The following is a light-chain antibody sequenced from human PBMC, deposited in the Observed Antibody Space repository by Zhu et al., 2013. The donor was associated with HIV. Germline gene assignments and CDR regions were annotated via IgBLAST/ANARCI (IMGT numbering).Light chain of an antibody. V-gene: IGKV3-20*01. CDR2: GAS. Sequence: DIVLTQSPGTLSLSPGDRATLSCRASQGVAIDSLAWYQQKPGQAPRLLIYGASTRASGIPDRFSGSGSGTDFTLTISSLQSEDFAVYYCQQYDNSPFTFGPGTKVDIK. J-gene: IGKJ3*01. CDR3: QQYDNSPFT. CDR1: QGVAIDS.